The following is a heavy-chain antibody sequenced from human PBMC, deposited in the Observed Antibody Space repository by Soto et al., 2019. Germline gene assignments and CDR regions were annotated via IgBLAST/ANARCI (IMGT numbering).Heavy chain of an antibody. D-gene: IGHD5-12*01. V-gene: IGHV4-31*03. CDR2: IYYSGST. J-gene: IGHJ4*02. CDR3: ARMLGATIFDY. Sequence: SETLSLTCTVSGDSISSSGYYWNWIRQHPGKGLEWIGYIYYSGSTYYNPSLKSRVTISVDTSKNQFSLKLSSVTAADTAVYYCARMLGATIFDYWGQGTLVTVSS. CDR1: GDSISSSGYY.